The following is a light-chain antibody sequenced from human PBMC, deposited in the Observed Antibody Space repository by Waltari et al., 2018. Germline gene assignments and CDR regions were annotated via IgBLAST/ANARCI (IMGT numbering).Light chain of an antibody. CDR1: QSVLYNSNDKNY. Sequence: DIVMTQSPDTLAVSLGERATINCKSSQSVLYNSNDKNYLAWYQQNPGQPPKLLIYWASTRESGVPDRFSGSGSGTDFSLTISDLQTEDVAVYYCQQYYRSRTFGQGTKVEIK. V-gene: IGKV4-1*01. J-gene: IGKJ1*01. CDR2: WAS. CDR3: QQYYRSRT.